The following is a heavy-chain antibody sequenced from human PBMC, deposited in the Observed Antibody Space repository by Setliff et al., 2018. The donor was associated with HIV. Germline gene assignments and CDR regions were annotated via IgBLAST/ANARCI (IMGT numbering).Heavy chain of an antibody. Sequence: SETLSLTCTVSGGSISSYYWSWIRQPAGKGLEWIGRIYTSGSTNYNPSLKSRVTMSVDTSKNQFSLKLSSVTAADTAVYYCARDPGDYDYVWGTKRGWFDPWGQGTLVTVSS. V-gene: IGHV4-4*07. CDR3: ARDPGDYDYVWGTKRGWFDP. D-gene: IGHD3-16*01. CDR2: IYTSGST. CDR1: GGSISSYY. J-gene: IGHJ5*02.